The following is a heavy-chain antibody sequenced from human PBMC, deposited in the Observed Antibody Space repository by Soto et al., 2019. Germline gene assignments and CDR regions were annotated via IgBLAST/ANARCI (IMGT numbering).Heavy chain of an antibody. D-gene: IGHD4-17*01. CDR3: ARDWVGDLAY. CDR2: ISGYNGDT. V-gene: IGHV1-18*01. CDR1: GYTFTSYG. Sequence: QVQLVQSGGEVKQPGASVKVSCKTSGYTFTSYGISWVRQAPGQGLEWMGWISGYNGDTKYVQKFQCRVTLTTDTSTNTAYMEVRSLRSDDTAVYYCARDWVGDLAYWGQGTLVTVSS. J-gene: IGHJ4*02.